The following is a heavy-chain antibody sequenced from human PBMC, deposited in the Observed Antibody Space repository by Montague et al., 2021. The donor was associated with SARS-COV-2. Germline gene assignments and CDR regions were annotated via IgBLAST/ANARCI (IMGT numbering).Heavy chain of an antibody. CDR1: GGSISSSSYY. J-gene: IGHJ6*02. V-gene: IGHV4-39*02. Sequence: SETLSLTCTVSGGSISSSSYYWGWIRQPPGKGLEWIGSIYCSGSTYYNPSLKSRVTISVDTSKNQFSLKLSSVTAAGTAVYYCARDTRIQLWFDRDYYYGMEVWGQGTTVTVSS. CDR2: IYCSGST. CDR3: ARDTRIQLWFDRDYYYGMEV. D-gene: IGHD5-18*01.